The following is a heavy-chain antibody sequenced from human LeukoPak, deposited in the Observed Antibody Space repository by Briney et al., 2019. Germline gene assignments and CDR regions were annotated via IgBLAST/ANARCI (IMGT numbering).Heavy chain of an antibody. CDR3: ARGGYCSGGDCYSGPFDY. V-gene: IGHV4-59*10. CDR1: GGSFSGYY. CDR2: IYTSGST. D-gene: IGHD2-15*01. Sequence: SETLSLTCAVYGGSFSGYYWNWIRQPAGKGLEWIGRIYTSGSTNYNPSLKSRVTISIDTSRNQFSLKLTSVTAADTAVYYCARGGYCSGGDCYSGPFDYWGQGALVTISS. J-gene: IGHJ4*02.